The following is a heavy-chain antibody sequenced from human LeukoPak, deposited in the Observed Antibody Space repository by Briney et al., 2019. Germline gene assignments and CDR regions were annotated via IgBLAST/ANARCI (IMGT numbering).Heavy chain of an antibody. CDR3: TRVGYIDEGIDY. CDR2: IKQDGSKK. V-gene: IGHV3-7*04. D-gene: IGHD5-24*01. CDR1: GFPFSSYW. J-gene: IGHJ4*02. Sequence: GGSLRLSCVASGFPFSSYWITWVRQAPGKGLEWVANIKQDGSKKSYVDTVKGRFTISRDNAKNSLYLQMNSLRAEDTAIYYCTRVGYIDEGIDYWGQGTLVTVSS.